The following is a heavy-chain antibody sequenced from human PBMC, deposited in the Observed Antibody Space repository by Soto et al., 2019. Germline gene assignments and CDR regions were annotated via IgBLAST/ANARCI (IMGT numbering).Heavy chain of an antibody. V-gene: IGHV6-1*01. D-gene: IGHD2-2*02. J-gene: IGHJ3*02. CDR1: GDSVSSNSAA. Sequence: SQTLSLTCAISGDSVSSNSAAWNWIRQSPSRGLEWLGRTYYRSKWYNDYAVSVKSRITINPDTSKNQFSLQLNSVTPEDTAVYYCARDIVVVPAAIASAFDIWGQGTMVTVSS. CDR3: ARDIVVVPAAIASAFDI. CDR2: TYYRSKWYN.